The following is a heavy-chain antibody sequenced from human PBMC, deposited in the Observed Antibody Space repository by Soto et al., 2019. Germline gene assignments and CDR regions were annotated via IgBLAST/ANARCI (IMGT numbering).Heavy chain of an antibody. CDR3: ASARTYNYAFDF. D-gene: IGHD5-18*01. Sequence: GGSLGLSCAPSGFTVHGNYMTWVRQASGKGLEWVSVVFSGGSTFYADSVKGRFTISRDTSKNTLSLQMNSLRAEDTAVYFCASARTYNYAFDFWGQGTLVTV. CDR2: VFSGGST. CDR1: GFTVHGNY. V-gene: IGHV3-53*01. J-gene: IGHJ4*02.